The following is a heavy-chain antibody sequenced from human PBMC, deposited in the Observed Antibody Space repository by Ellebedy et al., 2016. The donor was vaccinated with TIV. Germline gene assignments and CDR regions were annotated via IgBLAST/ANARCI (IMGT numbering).Heavy chain of an antibody. Sequence: SETLSLTXTVSGGSVSSATYYWTWIRQPPGKGLEWIGYISYSGSTNYNPSLKSRVFISVDTSKNQFSLKLSSVTAADTAVYYCATDWGRAAVLWGQGTLVTVSS. V-gene: IGHV4-61*01. CDR3: ATDWGRAAVL. CDR1: GGSVSSATYY. CDR2: ISYSGST. J-gene: IGHJ4*02. D-gene: IGHD3-16*01.